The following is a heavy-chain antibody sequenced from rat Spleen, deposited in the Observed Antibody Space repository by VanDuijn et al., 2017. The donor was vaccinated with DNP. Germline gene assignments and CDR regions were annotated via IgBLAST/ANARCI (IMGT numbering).Heavy chain of an antibody. Sequence: EVQLVESGGDLVQPGRSLKLSCVASGFTFDNYWMTWVRQVPGKGLEWVASITANAAYTYYLDSVKDRFTISRENAKDTLYLQMDSLRSEETATYYCARHGEVPSRYAMDAWGQGTSVTVSS. CDR3: ARHGEVPSRYAMDA. CDR2: ITANAAYT. J-gene: IGHJ4*01. D-gene: IGHD4-3*01. CDR1: GFTFDNYW. V-gene: IGHV5-31*01.